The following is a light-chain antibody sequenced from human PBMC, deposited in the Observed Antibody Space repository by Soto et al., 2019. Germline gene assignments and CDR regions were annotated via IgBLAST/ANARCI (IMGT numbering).Light chain of an antibody. CDR3: QHYGSSRT. CDR1: QSVSSSY. Sequence: EIVLTQSPGTLSLSPGERATLSCRASQSVSSSYLAWYQQKPGQAPRLLIYGASSRATGIPDRFSGSGSGPDFTLTISRLEPEDFAVYFCQHYGSSRTFGQGTRWIS. J-gene: IGKJ1*01. CDR2: GAS. V-gene: IGKV3-20*01.